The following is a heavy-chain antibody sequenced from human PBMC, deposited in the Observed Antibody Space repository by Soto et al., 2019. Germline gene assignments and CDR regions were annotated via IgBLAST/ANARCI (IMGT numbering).Heavy chain of an antibody. D-gene: IGHD3-10*01. J-gene: IGHJ6*02. Sequence: PGGSLRLSCAASGFTFSSYAMHWVRQAPGKGLEWVAVISYDGSNKYYADSVKGRFTISRDNSKNTLYLQMNSLRAEDTAVYYCAREGEDYYYYGMDVWGQGTTVTVYS. CDR3: AREGEDYYYYGMDV. V-gene: IGHV3-30-3*01. CDR1: GFTFSSYA. CDR2: ISYDGSNK.